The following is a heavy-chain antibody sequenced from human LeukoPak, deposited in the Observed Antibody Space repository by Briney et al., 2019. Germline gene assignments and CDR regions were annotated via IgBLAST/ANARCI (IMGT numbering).Heavy chain of an antibody. V-gene: IGHV4-59*01. CDR1: GGSISSYY. Sequence: SETLSLTCTVSGGSISSYYWSWIRQPPGKGLEWIGYIYYSGSTNYNPSLKSRVTISVDTSKNQFSLKLSSVTAADTAVYYCARGRVITFGGVIPYYFDYWGQGTLVTVSS. J-gene: IGHJ4*02. CDR2: IYYSGST. CDR3: ARGRVITFGGVIPYYFDY. D-gene: IGHD3-16*02.